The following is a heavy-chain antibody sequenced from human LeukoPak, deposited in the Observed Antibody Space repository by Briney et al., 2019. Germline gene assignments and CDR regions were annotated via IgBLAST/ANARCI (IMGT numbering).Heavy chain of an antibody. Sequence: PGRSLRLSCAASGFTFSSYGMHWVRQAPGKGLEWVAVIWYDGSNKYYADSVKGRFTISRDNSKNTLYLQMNSLRAEDRAVYYCAGFGESSLAFDIWGQGTMVTVSS. CDR3: AGFGESSLAFDI. CDR1: GFTFSSYG. J-gene: IGHJ3*02. V-gene: IGHV3-33*01. D-gene: IGHD3-10*01. CDR2: IWYDGSNK.